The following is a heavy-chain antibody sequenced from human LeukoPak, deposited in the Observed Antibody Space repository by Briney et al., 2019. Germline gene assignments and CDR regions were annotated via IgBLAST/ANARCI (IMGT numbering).Heavy chain of an antibody. J-gene: IGHJ5*02. CDR3: AKDPATRNNWFDP. Sequence: GGSLRLSCAASGFTFSNFLMTWVRQAPGKGPEWVSAISGSGGDTYYADSVKGRFTISKDNSKNTLYLQMNSLRAEDTAVYYCAKDPATRNNWFDPWGQGTLVTVSS. D-gene: IGHD4-11*01. CDR2: ISGSGGDT. CDR1: GFTFSNFL. V-gene: IGHV3-23*01.